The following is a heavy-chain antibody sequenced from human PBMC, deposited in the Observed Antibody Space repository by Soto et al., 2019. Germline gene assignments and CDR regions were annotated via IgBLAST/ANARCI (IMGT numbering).Heavy chain of an antibody. CDR1: GGSVSSNSAA. D-gene: IGHD2-2*01. CDR2: TYYRSKWYN. J-gene: IGHJ5*02. Sequence: SQTLSLTCTISGGSVSSNSAAWNWIRQSPSRGLEWLGRTYYRSKWYNDYAVSVKSRITINPDTSKNQFSLQLNSVTPEDTAVYYCARGRYCTSISCYNWFDPWGQGTLVTVSS. V-gene: IGHV6-1*01. CDR3: ARGRYCTSISCYNWFDP.